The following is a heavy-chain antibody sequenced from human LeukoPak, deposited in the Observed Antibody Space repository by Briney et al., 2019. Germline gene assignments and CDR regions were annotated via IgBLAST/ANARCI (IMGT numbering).Heavy chain of an antibody. CDR1: GFTFSSYG. CDR2: IWYDGSNK. CDR3: ARSYYDILTSWYFDY. D-gene: IGHD3-9*01. V-gene: IGHV3-33*01. J-gene: IGHJ4*02. Sequence: GRSLRLSCAASGFTFSSYGMHWVRQAPGKGLEWVAVIWYDGSNKYYADSVKGRFTISRDNSKNTLYLQMNSLIAEDTAVYYCARSYYDILTSWYFDYWGQGTLVTVSS.